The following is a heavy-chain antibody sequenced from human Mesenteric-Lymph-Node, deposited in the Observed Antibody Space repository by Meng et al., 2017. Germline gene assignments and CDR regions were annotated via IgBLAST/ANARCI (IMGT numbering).Heavy chain of an antibody. V-gene: IGHV1-46*01. D-gene: IGHD2-21*02. CDR2: INPSGGST. Sequence: ASVKVSCKASGYTFTSYYMHWVRQAPGQGLEWMGIINPSGGSTSYAQKFQGRVTITADESTSTAYMELSSLRSEDTAVYYCARDYPRGGDCYSIWSCAFDIWGQGTMVTVSS. CDR3: ARDYPRGGDCYSIWSCAFDI. J-gene: IGHJ3*02. CDR1: GYTFTSYY.